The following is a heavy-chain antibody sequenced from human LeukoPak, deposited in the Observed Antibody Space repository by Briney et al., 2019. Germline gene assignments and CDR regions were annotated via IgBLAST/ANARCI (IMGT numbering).Heavy chain of an antibody. D-gene: IGHD3-10*01. CDR1: GFTFDDYA. CDR2: ISGDGGST. J-gene: IGHJ4*02. Sequence: GGSLRLSCAASGFTFDDYAMHWVRQAPGKGLEWVSLISGDGGSTYYADSVKGRLTISRDNSKNSLYLQMNSLRTEDTALYYCATGQGYYYGSGSYYTAFDYWGQGTLVTVSS. CDR3: ATGQGYYYGSGSYYTAFDY. V-gene: IGHV3-43*02.